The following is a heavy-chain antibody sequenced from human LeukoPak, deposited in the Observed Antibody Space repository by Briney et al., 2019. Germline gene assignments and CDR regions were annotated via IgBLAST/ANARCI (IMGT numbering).Heavy chain of an antibody. CDR2: ITHTGTTV. CDR3: ARESRFPGLDP. V-gene: IGHV3-11*01. J-gene: IGHJ5*02. Sequence: GGSLRLSCAASGFTFSDHYMGWLRQAPGKGLGWVSYITHTGTTVYYADSVKGRFTISRDNAKNSLFLQMNSLRADDTALYYCARESRFPGLDPWGQGTLVTVSS. CDR1: GFTFSDHY.